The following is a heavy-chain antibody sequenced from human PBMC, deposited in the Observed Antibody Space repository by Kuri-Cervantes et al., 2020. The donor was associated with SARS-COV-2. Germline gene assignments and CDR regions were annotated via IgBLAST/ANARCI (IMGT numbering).Heavy chain of an antibody. Sequence: ASVKVSCKASGGTFSSYAISWVRQAPGQGLEWMGWISAYNGNTNYAQKLQGRVTMTTDTSTSTAYMELRSLRSDDTAVYYCARETFLTRGPMPAPLLDYWGQGTLVTDSS. CDR3: ARETFLTRGPMPAPLLDY. J-gene: IGHJ4*02. V-gene: IGHV1-18*01. CDR2: ISAYNGNT. D-gene: IGHD3-9*01. CDR1: GGTFSSYA.